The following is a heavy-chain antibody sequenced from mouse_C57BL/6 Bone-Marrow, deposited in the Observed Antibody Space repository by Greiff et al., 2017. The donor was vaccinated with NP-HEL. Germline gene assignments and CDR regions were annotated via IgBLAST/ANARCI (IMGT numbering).Heavy chain of an antibody. CDR3: ATYGLYYYAMDY. D-gene: IGHD1-1*01. J-gene: IGHJ4*01. CDR1: GYTFTSYG. Sequence: VQQQQSGAELARPGASVKLSCKASGYTFTSYGISWVKQRTGQGLEWIGEIYPRSGNTYYNEKFKGKATLTADKSSSTAYMELRSLTSEDSAVYFCATYGLYYYAMDYWGQGTSVTVSS. V-gene: IGHV1-81*01. CDR2: IYPRSGNT.